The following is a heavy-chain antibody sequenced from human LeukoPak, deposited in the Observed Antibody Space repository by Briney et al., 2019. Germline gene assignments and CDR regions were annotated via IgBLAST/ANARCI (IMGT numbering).Heavy chain of an antibody. J-gene: IGHJ1*01. CDR2: IWYDGNNK. V-gene: IGHV3-33*06. D-gene: IGHD4-17*01. Sequence: PGRSLRLPCAASAFTFSTYGMHWVRQAPGKGLEWVAVIWYDGNNKFYADSVKGRFTIPRDNSKNTLYLQMNSLRAEDTAVCYCAKDPWATVTEYFQHWGQGTLVTVSS. CDR1: AFTFSTYG. CDR3: AKDPWATVTEYFQH.